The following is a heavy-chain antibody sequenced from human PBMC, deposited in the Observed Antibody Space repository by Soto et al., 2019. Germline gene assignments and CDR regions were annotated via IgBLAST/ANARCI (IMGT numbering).Heavy chain of an antibody. Sequence: GGSLRLSCAASGFTFSSYGMHWVRQAPGKGLEWVAVIWYDGSNKYYADSVKGRFTISRDNSKNTLYLQMNSLRAEDTAVYYCARDQGGSYPRYYFDYWGQGTLVTVSS. CDR1: GFTFSSYG. V-gene: IGHV3-33*01. CDR2: IWYDGSNK. D-gene: IGHD1-26*01. J-gene: IGHJ4*02. CDR3: ARDQGGSYPRYYFDY.